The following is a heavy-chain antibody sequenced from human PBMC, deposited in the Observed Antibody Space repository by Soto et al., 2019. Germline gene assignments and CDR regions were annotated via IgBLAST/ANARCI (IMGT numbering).Heavy chain of an antibody. CDR1: GSTFSTYA. CDR2: ISGSGGST. CDR3: ARGGYCSGTSCYADYYYYYMDV. J-gene: IGHJ6*03. D-gene: IGHD2-2*01. Sequence: EVQLLESGGGLVQPGGSLRLSCAASGSTFSTYAMSWVRQDPGKGLEWVSGISGSGGSTYYADSVKGRFTISRDNSKNTLYLQMNSLRAEDTAVYSCARGGYCSGTSCYADYYYYYMDVWGKGTTVTVSS. V-gene: IGHV3-23*01.